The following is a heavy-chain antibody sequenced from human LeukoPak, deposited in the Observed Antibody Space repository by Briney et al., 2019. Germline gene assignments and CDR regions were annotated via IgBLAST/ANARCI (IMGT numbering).Heavy chain of an antibody. D-gene: IGHD6-19*01. J-gene: IGHJ4*02. CDR1: GGSISSSSYY. CDR2: IYYSGST. V-gene: IGHV4-39*02. Sequence: SETLSLTCTVSGGSISSSSYYWGWIRQPPGKGLEWIGSIYYSGSTYYNPSLKSRVTISVDTSKNQFSLKLSSVTAADTAVYYCAKDTAVAGTFYFDYWGQGTLVTVSS. CDR3: AKDTAVAGTFYFDY.